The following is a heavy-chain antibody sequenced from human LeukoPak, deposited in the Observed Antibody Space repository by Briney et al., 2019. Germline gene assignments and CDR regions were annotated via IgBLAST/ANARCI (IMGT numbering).Heavy chain of an antibody. D-gene: IGHD3-3*01. CDR3: ARGALLEWLVNDY. J-gene: IGHJ4*02. V-gene: IGHV3-23*01. CDR2: ISGSGGST. Sequence: GRSLRLSCAASGFTFSSYAMSWVRQAPGKGLEWVSAISGSGGSTYYADSVKGRFTISRDNSKNTLYLQMNSLRAEDTAVYYCARGALLEWLVNDYWGQGTLVTVSS. CDR1: GFTFSSYA.